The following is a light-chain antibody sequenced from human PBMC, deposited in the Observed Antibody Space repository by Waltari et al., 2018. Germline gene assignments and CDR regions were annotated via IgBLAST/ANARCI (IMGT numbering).Light chain of an antibody. J-gene: IGKJ1*01. Sequence: TQSPGTLSLSPGERATLSCRASQSISKYLAWYQQRPGQAPRLLIYAASNRATGIPDRFSGGGSGTDFSLTISRLEPEDFAVYYCQHHVRLPATFGQGTKVEIK. CDR3: QHHVRLPAT. CDR2: AAS. CDR1: QSISKY. V-gene: IGKV3-20*01.